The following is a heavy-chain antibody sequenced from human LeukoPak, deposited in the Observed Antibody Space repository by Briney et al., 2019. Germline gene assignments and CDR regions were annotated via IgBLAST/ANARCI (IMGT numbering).Heavy chain of an antibody. D-gene: IGHD5-12*01. J-gene: IGHJ4*02. V-gene: IGHV4-4*07. Sequence: SETLSLTCTVSGGSISSYYWSWIRQPAGKGLEWIGRIYTSGSTNYNPSLKSRVTMSVDTSENQFSLKLSSVTAADTAVYYCARGFSSGYDFPFDYWGQGTLVTVSS. CDR2: IYTSGST. CDR1: GGSISSYY. CDR3: ARGFSSGYDFPFDY.